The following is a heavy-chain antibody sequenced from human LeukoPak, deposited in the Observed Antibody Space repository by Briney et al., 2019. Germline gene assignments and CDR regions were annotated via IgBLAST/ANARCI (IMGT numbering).Heavy chain of an antibody. J-gene: IGHJ6*03. V-gene: IGHV3-23*01. D-gene: IGHD1-26*01. CDR2: ISGSGGST. Sequence: GGSLRLSCAASGFTFSSYGMSWVRQAPGKGLEWVSAISGSGGSTYYADSVKGRFTISRDNSKNTLYLQMNSLRAEDTAVYYCAKASGSYYDYYYYYMDVWGKGTTVTISS. CDR1: GFTFSSYG. CDR3: AKASGSYYDYYYYYMDV.